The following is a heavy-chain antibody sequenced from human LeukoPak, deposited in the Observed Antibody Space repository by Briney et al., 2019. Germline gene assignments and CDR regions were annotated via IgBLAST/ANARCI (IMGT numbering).Heavy chain of an antibody. V-gene: IGHV1-2*02. CDR2: INPNTGVT. Sequence: GASVKVSCKASGYTFTGYYMHWVRQDPGQGLEWMGWINPNTGVTNYAQKFQGRVTLTRDTSIITAYMELTRLRSDDTAMYYCARDRTTVTTGYYGMDVWGQGTTLTVSS. CDR3: ARDRTTVTTGYYGMDV. D-gene: IGHD4-17*01. J-gene: IGHJ6*02. CDR1: GYTFTGYY.